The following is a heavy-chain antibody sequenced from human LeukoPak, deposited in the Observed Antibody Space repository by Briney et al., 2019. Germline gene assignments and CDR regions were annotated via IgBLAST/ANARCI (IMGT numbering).Heavy chain of an antibody. CDR1: GFTFSSYE. V-gene: IGHV3-48*03. Sequence: GGSLRLSCAASGFTFSSYEMNWVRQAPGQGLEWVAYISSTGNTVHYAGSVKGRFTISRDNAKNSLYLQMNRLRAEDTAVYYCTKEAPQMDVWGKGTTVTVSS. CDR2: ISSTGNTV. CDR3: TKEAPQMDV. J-gene: IGHJ6*04.